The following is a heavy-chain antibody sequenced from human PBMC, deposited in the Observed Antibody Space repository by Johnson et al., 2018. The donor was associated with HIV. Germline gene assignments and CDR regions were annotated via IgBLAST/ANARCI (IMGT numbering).Heavy chain of an antibody. CDR3: AKDLSNSGIDPQAFDI. J-gene: IGHJ3*02. CDR1: GFTFSNAW. D-gene: IGHD1-26*01. Sequence: VQLVESGGGLVKPGESLRLSCAASGFTFSNAWMNWVRQAPGKGLEWVGRIKRKIDGGTTDYAAPVKGRFTISRDDSKNTLYLQMNSLRAEDTALYYYAKDLSNSGIDPQAFDIWGQGTMVSVSS. CDR2: IKRKIDGGTT. V-gene: IGHV3-15*01.